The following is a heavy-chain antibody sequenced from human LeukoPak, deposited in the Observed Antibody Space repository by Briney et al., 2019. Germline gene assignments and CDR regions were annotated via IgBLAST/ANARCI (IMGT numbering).Heavy chain of an antibody. J-gene: IGHJ4*02. CDR2: ISATGGST. Sequence: GGSLRLSCVGSGFTFSNYAMTWVRQAPGKGLEWVSAISATGGSTYYADSVKGRFTISRDSSKNTLYLQMNSPRAEDTALYYCAKNSVGGSYYPIDYWGQGTLVTVSS. D-gene: IGHD1-26*01. V-gene: IGHV3-23*01. CDR1: GFTFSNYA. CDR3: AKNSVGGSYYPIDY.